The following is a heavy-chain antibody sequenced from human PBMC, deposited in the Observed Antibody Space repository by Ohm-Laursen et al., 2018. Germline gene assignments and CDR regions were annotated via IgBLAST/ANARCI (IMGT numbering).Heavy chain of an antibody. D-gene: IGHD6-6*01. CDR3: ARDRRYSSSSLYYYGMDV. Sequence: GASVKVSCKASGYTLTRYYMHWVRQATGQGLEWMGWMNPNSGNTGYAQKFQGRVTMTRNTSISTAYMELSSLRSEDTAVYYCARDRRYSSSSLYYYGMDVWGQGTTVTVSS. V-gene: IGHV1-8*01. CDR2: MNPNSGNT. CDR1: GYTLTRYY. J-gene: IGHJ6*02.